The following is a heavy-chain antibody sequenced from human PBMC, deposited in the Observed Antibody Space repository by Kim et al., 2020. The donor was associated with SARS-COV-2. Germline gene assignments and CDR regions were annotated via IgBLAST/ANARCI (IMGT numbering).Heavy chain of an antibody. CDR3: AALPAGFVAVDI. J-gene: IGHJ3*02. V-gene: IGHV4-39*01. CDR1: GGSISSGSYY. D-gene: IGHD2-15*01. Sequence: SETLSLTCTVSGGSISSGSYYWGWIRQPPGKGLEWLGSIYYSGTTYHNPSLKRRVTMSVDTYKNQFSQMLSSVTAADTAVYYCAALPAGFVAVDIWGHGKMVTVSS. CDR2: IYYSGTT.